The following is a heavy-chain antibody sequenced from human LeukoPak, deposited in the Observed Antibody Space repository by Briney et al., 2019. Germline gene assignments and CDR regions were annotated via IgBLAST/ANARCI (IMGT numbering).Heavy chain of an antibody. CDR2: IIPIFGTA. J-gene: IGHJ6*02. CDR1: GGTFSSYA. CDR3: ARAGICGGDRYQKYYYYYGMDV. Sequence: SVKVSCKASGGTFSSYAISWVRQAPGQGLEWMGGIIPIFGTANYAQKFQGRVTITADESTSTAYMELSSLRSEDTAVYYCARAGICGGDRYQKYYYYYGMDVWGQGTTVTVSS. D-gene: IGHD2-21*02. V-gene: IGHV1-69*01.